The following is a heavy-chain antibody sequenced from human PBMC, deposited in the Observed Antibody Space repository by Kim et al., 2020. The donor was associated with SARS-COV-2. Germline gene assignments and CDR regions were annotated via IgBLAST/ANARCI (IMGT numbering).Heavy chain of an antibody. Sequence: YADSVKGRFTISRDNSKNSLYLQMNSLRAEDTALYYCAKDIRPAGTNYFDYWGQGTLVTVSS. D-gene: IGHD2-8*01. J-gene: IGHJ4*02. CDR3: AKDIRPAGTNYFDY. V-gene: IGHV3-43D*03.